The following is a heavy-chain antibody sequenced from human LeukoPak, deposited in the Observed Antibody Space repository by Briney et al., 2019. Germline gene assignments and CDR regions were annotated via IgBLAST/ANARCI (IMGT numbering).Heavy chain of an antibody. J-gene: IGHJ4*02. Sequence: TGGSLRLSCAASGFTFSSYSMNWVRQAPGKGLEWVSYISSSSSTIYYADSVKGRFTISRDNAKNTLYLQMNSLRAEDTAVYYCAKGIIAAAGTRGDFWVYWGQGTLVTVSS. D-gene: IGHD6-13*01. CDR1: GFTFSSYS. CDR2: ISSSSSTI. CDR3: AKGIIAAAGTRGDFWVY. V-gene: IGHV3-48*01.